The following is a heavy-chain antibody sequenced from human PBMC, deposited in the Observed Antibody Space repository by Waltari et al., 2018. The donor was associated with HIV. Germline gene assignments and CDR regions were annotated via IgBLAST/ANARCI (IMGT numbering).Heavy chain of an antibody. D-gene: IGHD3-3*01. CDR3: ARGIYGDISGDMDV. J-gene: IGHJ6*02. CDR1: GGSISNYY. V-gene: IGHV4-59*01. Sequence: QVQLQESGPGLVKPSETLSLTCTVSGGSISNYYWSWIRQPPGKGLEWIGYMYYSGSTNYNPYLKSRVTISVDTSKNQFSLKLSSVTAADTAVYYCARGIYGDISGDMDVWGQGTTVTVSS. CDR2: MYYSGST.